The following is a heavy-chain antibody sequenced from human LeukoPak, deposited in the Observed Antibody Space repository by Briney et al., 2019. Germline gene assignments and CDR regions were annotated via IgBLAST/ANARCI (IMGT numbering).Heavy chain of an antibody. J-gene: IGHJ4*02. V-gene: IGHV1-46*01. Sequence: ASVKVSCKPSGYTFTRYYMHWVRQAPGQGLEWVGIINPSDGTTRYAQKFQGRVTMTRDMSTRTVYMELSTLRSDDTAVYYCARDNCGGDCHFDYWGQGTLVTVSS. CDR3: ARDNCGGDCHFDY. CDR1: GYTFTRYY. CDR2: INPSDGTT. D-gene: IGHD2-21*02.